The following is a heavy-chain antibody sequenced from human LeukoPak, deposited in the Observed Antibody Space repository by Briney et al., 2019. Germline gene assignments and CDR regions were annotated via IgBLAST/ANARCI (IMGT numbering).Heavy chain of an antibody. Sequence: GGSLRLSCAASGFTFSSYGMHWVRQAPGKGLEWVAVISYDGSNKYYADSVKGRFTISRDNSKNTLYLQMNSLRAEDTAVYYCAKPYVVVAATSWFDPWGQGTLVTVSS. CDR1: GFTFSSYG. D-gene: IGHD2-15*01. CDR2: ISYDGSNK. V-gene: IGHV3-30*18. CDR3: AKPYVVVAATSWFDP. J-gene: IGHJ5*02.